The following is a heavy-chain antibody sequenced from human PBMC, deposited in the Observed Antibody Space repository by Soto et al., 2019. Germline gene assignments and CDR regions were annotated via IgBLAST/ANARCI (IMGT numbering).Heavy chain of an antibody. J-gene: IGHJ6*02. V-gene: IGHV3-30-3*01. CDR2: ISYDGSNK. CDR1: GFTFSSYA. Sequence: GGSLRLSCAASGFTFSSYAMHWVRQAPGKGLEWVAVISYDGSNKYYADSVKGRFTISRDNSKNTLYLQMNSLRAEDTAAYYCARDRIVVVPAAHTPRYYYYGMDVWGQGTTVTVSS. CDR3: ARDRIVVVPAAHTPRYYYYGMDV. D-gene: IGHD2-2*01.